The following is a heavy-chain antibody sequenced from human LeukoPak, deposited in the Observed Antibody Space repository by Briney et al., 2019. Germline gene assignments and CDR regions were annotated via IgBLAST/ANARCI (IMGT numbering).Heavy chain of an antibody. CDR1: GYSFTSYW. CDR2: IYPGDSDT. V-gene: IGHV5-51*01. J-gene: IGHJ3*02. CDR3: ARPGPQLSTYYDILTGYYDSAFDI. D-gene: IGHD3-9*01. Sequence: GESLKISCKGSGYSFTSYWIGWVRQMPGKGLEWMGIIYPGDSDTRYSPSFQGQVTISADKSISTAYLQWSSLKASDTAMYYCARPGPQLSTYYDILTGYYDSAFDIWGQGTMVTVSS.